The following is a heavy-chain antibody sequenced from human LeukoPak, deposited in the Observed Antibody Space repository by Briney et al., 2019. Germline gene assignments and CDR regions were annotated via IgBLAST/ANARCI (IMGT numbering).Heavy chain of an antibody. CDR2: IYHSGST. V-gene: IGHV4-59*12. D-gene: IGHD2-2*01. Sequence: SETLSLTCTVSGGSISNYYWSWIRQPPGKGLEWIGYIYHSGSTYYNPSLKSRVTISVDRSKNQFSLKLSSVTAADTAVYYCARDRVVPAAMFDYWGQGTLVTVSS. CDR3: ARDRVVPAAMFDY. CDR1: GGSISNYY. J-gene: IGHJ4*02.